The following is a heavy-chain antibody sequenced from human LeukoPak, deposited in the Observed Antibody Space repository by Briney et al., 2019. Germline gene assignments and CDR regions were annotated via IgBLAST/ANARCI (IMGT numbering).Heavy chain of an antibody. D-gene: IGHD6-25*01. Sequence: PSETLSLTCTVSGGSISSGSYYWNWIRQPAGKGLEWIGRIYTSGSTNYNPSLKSRVTISVDTSKNQFSLKLSSVTAADTAVYYCARATQRSLDAFDIWGQGTMVTVSS. CDR3: ARATQRSLDAFDI. J-gene: IGHJ3*02. V-gene: IGHV4-61*02. CDR1: GGSISSGSYY. CDR2: IYTSGST.